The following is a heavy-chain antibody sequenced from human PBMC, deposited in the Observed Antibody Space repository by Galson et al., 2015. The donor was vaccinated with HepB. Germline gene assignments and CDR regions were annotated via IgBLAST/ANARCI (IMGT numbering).Heavy chain of an antibody. V-gene: IGHV3-49*03. J-gene: IGHJ4*02. CDR3: SRAFSSWYFLTNDPFDY. D-gene: IGHD6-13*01. CDR1: GFTFGDYG. Sequence: SLRLSCAASGFTFGDYGMSWFRQAPGKGLEWVGFIRSKAFGGTIQYAASVKDRFTISRDDSNSIAYLQMNSLKTEDTAVYYCSRAFSSWYFLTNDPFDYWGQGTLVIVSS. CDR2: IRSKAFGGTI.